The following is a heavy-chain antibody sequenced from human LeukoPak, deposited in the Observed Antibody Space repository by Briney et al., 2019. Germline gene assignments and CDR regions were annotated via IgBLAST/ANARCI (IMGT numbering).Heavy chain of an antibody. J-gene: IGHJ4*02. CDR3: ATQLGYYDSSGYDFDY. Sequence: ASVKVSCKASGYTFTNHGITWVRQAPGQGLEWMGWISAYNGHTNYAQKFQGRVTMTTDTSTSTAYMELRSLISDDTAVYYCATQLGYYDSSGYDFDYWGQGTLVTVSS. V-gene: IGHV1-18*01. D-gene: IGHD3-22*01. CDR1: GYTFTNHG. CDR2: ISAYNGHT.